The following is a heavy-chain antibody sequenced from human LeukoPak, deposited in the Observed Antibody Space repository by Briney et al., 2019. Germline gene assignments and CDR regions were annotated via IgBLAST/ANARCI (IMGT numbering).Heavy chain of an antibody. Sequence: GGSLRLSCAASGFPFRNYAMYWVRQAPGRGLEWAAVVCFDGNTTFYSDSVKGRFAISRDNSKNTLYLEMNSLRPEDTAVYYCARFRAATTRFDYWGQGTLVTVSS. J-gene: IGHJ4*02. D-gene: IGHD1/OR15-1a*01. CDR3: ARFRAATTRFDY. CDR1: GFPFRNYA. V-gene: IGHV3-30*09. CDR2: VCFDGNTT.